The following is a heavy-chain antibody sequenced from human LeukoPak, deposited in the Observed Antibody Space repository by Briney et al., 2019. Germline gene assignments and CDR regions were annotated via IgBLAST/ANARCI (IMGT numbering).Heavy chain of an antibody. V-gene: IGHV3-30*02. D-gene: IGHD1-26*01. Sequence: KAGGSLRLSCAASGFTFSSYGMHWVRQAPGKGLEWVAFIRYDGSNKYYADSVKGRFTISRDNAKNSLYLQMNSLRAEDTAVYYCARDIPQWELPDAFDIWGQGTMVTVSS. CDR2: IRYDGSNK. CDR3: ARDIPQWELPDAFDI. J-gene: IGHJ3*02. CDR1: GFTFSSYG.